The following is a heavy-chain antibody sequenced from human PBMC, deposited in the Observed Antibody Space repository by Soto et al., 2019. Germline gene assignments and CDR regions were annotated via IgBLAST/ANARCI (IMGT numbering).Heavy chain of an antibody. D-gene: IGHD2-15*01. CDR2: IYYTGST. CDR1: GGSINNYY. V-gene: IGHV4-59*08. CDR3: ARLLCSGESCSSKGTLDY. Sequence: SETLSLTCTVSGGSINNYYWSWIRQPPGKGLEWIGYIYYTGSTNYNPSLKSRVTISVDTSKNQFSLNLSSVTAADTAVYYCARLLCSGESCSSKGTLDYWGQGTLVTVS. J-gene: IGHJ4*02.